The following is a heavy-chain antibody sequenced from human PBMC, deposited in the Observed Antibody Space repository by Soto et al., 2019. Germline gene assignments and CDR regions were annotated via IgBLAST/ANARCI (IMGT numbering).Heavy chain of an antibody. Sequence: QLQLQESGPGQVRPSETLSLTCIVSGVSVRSYTWSWVRQPANKGLEWIGRVFSSVSATYNPSLKSRVSISMDKTENRISLKLDSVTAADEGVYFCARDGMTTGDTWGPGTLVTVSS. V-gene: IGHV4-4*07. J-gene: IGHJ4*02. CDR2: VFSSVSA. CDR1: GVSVRSYT. D-gene: IGHD2-21*02. CDR3: ARDGMTTGDT.